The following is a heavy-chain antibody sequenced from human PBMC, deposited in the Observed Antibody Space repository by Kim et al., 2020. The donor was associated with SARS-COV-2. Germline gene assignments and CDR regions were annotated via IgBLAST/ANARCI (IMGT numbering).Heavy chain of an antibody. Sequence: GGSLRLSCAASGFTFSSYWMTWVRQAPGTGLELVANIKQDGNQKYYVDSVKGRFTISRDNAKNSLYLQRNSLRAEDTAVYYCARDGDLYSSGKDAFDIWGQGTMVTVSS. V-gene: IGHV3-7*01. J-gene: IGHJ3*02. CDR1: GFTFSSYW. CDR3: ARDGDLYSSGKDAFDI. CDR2: IKQDGNQK. D-gene: IGHD6-19*01.